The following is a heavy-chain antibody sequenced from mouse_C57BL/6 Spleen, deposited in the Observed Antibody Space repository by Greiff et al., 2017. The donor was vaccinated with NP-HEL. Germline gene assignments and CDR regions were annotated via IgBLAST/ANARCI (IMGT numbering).Heavy chain of an antibody. CDR3: ARSKGLDAMDY. Sequence: VQLQQSGPELVKPGASVKFSCKASGYTFPSYDINWVKQRPGPGLEWIGLIYPRDGSTKYNEKFKGKATLTVDTSSSTAYMELHSLTSEDSAVYFCARSKGLDAMDYWGQGTSVTVSS. CDR1: GYTFPSYD. D-gene: IGHD3-3*01. V-gene: IGHV1-85*01. CDR2: IYPRDGST. J-gene: IGHJ4*01.